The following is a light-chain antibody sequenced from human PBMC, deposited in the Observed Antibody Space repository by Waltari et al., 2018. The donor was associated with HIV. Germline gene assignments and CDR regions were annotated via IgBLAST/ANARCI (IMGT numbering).Light chain of an antibody. CDR2: ARN. CDR1: SLRTYY. Sequence: SSELTQDPAVSVALGQTVRITCQGDSLRTYYASWYQQKPGQAPVLVVYARNNRPSGIPDRFSGSNSGDTASLTITGAQAEDEADYYCNSLDSTIKYVVFGGGTKLTVL. CDR3: NSLDSTIKYVV. V-gene: IGLV3-19*01. J-gene: IGLJ2*01.